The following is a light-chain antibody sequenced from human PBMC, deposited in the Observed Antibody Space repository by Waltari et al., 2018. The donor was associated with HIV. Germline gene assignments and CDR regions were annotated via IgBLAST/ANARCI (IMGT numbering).Light chain of an antibody. CDR1: SSNIGAGYD. Sequence: QSVLTQPPSVSAAPGPRVTISCTGSSSNIGAGYDVHWYQQLPGTAPKLLIYGNSNRPSGVPDRFSGSKSGTSASLAITGLQAEDEADYYCQSYDSSMSLYVFGTGTKVTVL. J-gene: IGLJ1*01. CDR3: QSYDSSMSLYV. V-gene: IGLV1-40*01. CDR2: GNS.